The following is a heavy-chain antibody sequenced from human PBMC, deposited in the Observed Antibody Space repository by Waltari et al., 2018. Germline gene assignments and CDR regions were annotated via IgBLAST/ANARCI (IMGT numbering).Heavy chain of an antibody. J-gene: IGHJ4*02. D-gene: IGHD6-13*01. CDR1: GYSISSGYY. Sequence: QVQLQESGPGLVKPSETLSLTCAFSGYSISSGYYWGWIRQPPGKGLEWIGSIYHSGSTYYNPSLKSRVTISVDTSKNQFSLKLSSVTAADTAVYYCARISSSWYEVDYWGQGTLVTVSS. V-gene: IGHV4-38-2*01. CDR2: IYHSGST. CDR3: ARISSSWYEVDY.